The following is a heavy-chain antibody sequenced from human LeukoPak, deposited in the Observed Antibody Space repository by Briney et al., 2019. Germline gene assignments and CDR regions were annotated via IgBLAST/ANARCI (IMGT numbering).Heavy chain of an antibody. J-gene: IGHJ6*02. V-gene: IGHV3-9*01. CDR2: ISWNSGSI. CDR3: AKTYAPGPYYYYGMDV. CDR1: GFTFDDYA. Sequence: GGSLRLSCAASGFTFDDYAMHWVRQAPGKGLEWVSGISWNSGSIGYADSVKGRFTISRDNAKNSLYLQMNSLRAEDTALYYCAKTYAPGPYYYYGMDVWGQGTTVTVSS.